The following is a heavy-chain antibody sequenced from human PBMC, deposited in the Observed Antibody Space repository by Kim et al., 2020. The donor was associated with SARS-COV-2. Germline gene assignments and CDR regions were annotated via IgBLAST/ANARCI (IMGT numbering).Heavy chain of an antibody. D-gene: IGHD2-15*01. CDR3: ARVAVYCGGGSCPFDY. Sequence: KGRLTMSRDKATNTLALQMNSLGAEDTAVYYCARVAVYCGGGSCPFDYWGQGALVTVSS. V-gene: IGHV3-74*01. J-gene: IGHJ4*02.